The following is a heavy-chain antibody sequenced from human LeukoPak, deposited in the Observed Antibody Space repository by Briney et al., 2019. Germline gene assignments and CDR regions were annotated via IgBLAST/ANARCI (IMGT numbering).Heavy chain of an antibody. D-gene: IGHD6-13*01. CDR3: ARHPQQFDY. Sequence: ASETLSLTCTVSGVSISSRSYHWAWIRQPPGKGLEWIGGIYYSGGLYYNPSLKSRVTISADTSKNQFSLKLSSVTAADTAVYYCARHPQQFDYWGQGTLVTVSS. J-gene: IGHJ4*02. CDR2: IYYSGGL. V-gene: IGHV4-39*01. CDR1: GVSISSRSYH.